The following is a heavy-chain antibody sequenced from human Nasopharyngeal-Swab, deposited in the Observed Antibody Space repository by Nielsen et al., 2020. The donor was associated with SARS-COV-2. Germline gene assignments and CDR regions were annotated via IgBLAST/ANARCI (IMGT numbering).Heavy chain of an antibody. CDR2: IIPIFGTA. J-gene: IGHJ3*02. CDR1: GGTFSSYA. V-gene: IGHV1-69*13. CDR3: ARDIGTYYYDSQGAFDI. Sequence: SVKVSCKASGGTFSSYAISWVRQAPGQGLEWMGGIIPIFGTANYAQKFQGRVTITADESTSTAYMELSSLRSEDTAVYYCARDIGTYYYDSQGAFDIWGQGTTVTVSS. D-gene: IGHD3-22*01.